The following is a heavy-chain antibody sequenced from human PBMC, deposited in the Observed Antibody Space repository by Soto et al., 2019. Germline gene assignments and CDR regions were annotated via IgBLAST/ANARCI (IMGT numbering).Heavy chain of an antibody. CDR1: GFTFSSYG. V-gene: IGHV3-30*18. CDR2: ISYDGSNK. CDR3: AKVFGVATKHYYYYGMDV. J-gene: IGHJ6*02. D-gene: IGHD5-12*01. Sequence: QVQLVESGGGVVQPGRSLRLSCAASGFTFSSYGMHWVRQAPGKGLEWVAVISYDGSNKYYADSVKGRFTISRDNSKNTLYLQMTSLRAEDTAVYYCAKVFGVATKHYYYYGMDVWGQGTTVTVSS.